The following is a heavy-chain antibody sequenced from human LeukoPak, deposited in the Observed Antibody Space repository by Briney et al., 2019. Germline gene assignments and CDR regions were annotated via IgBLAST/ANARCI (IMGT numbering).Heavy chain of an antibody. J-gene: IGHJ3*02. CDR3: ARGYCGGDCDDAFDI. Sequence: ASVNVSCKSSGYIYTGYYMHWVRQPRGKGLAGMGWINPNSGGKNYAQKFQGRVTMTRDTSISTAYMELSRLKSDDTAVYYCARGYCGGDCDDAFDIWGQGTMVTVSS. V-gene: IGHV1-2*02. CDR1: GYIYTGYY. CDR2: INPNSGGK. D-gene: IGHD2-21*02.